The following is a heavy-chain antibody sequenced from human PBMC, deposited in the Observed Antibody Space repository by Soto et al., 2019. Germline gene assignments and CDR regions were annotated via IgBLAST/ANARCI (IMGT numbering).Heavy chain of an antibody. CDR3: ARDSYCSSTSCYGHYFDY. Sequence: GGSLRLSCAASGFTFSSYSMNWVRQAPGKGLEWVSYISSSSSTIYYADSVKGRFTISRDNAKNSLYLQMNSLRAEDTAVYYCARDSYCSSTSCYGHYFDYWGQGTLVTVSS. J-gene: IGHJ4*02. V-gene: IGHV3-48*01. CDR2: ISSSSSTI. CDR1: GFTFSSYS. D-gene: IGHD2-2*01.